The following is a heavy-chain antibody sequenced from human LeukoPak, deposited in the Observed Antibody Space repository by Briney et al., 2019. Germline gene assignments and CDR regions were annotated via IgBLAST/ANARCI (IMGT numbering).Heavy chain of an antibody. CDR2: IRYDGSNK. CDR3: AKDWGAVAGLADY. CDR1: GFTFNNYG. D-gene: IGHD6-19*01. V-gene: IGHV3-30*02. J-gene: IGHJ4*02. Sequence: GGSLRLSCTASGFTFNNYGMHWVRQAPGKGLEWVAFIRYDGSNKYYADSVKGRFTISRDNSKNTLYLQMNSLRAEDTAVYYCAKDWGAVAGLADYWGQGTLVTVSS.